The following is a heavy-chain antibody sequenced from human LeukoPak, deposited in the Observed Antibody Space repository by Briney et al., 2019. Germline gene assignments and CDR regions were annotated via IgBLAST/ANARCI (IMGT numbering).Heavy chain of an antibody. CDR2: MNPDSGNT. CDR3: ARGKFGYYSSSSYYFDY. CDR1: GYTFTNYD. D-gene: IGHD6-6*01. J-gene: IGHJ4*02. Sequence: ASMKVSCKASGYTFTNYDINWVLQATGQELEWMGWMNPDSGNTGYAEKFQGRVTITRNTSISTAYMELSSLVSEDTAVYYCARGKFGYYSSSSYYFDYWGQGILVTVSS. V-gene: IGHV1-8*03.